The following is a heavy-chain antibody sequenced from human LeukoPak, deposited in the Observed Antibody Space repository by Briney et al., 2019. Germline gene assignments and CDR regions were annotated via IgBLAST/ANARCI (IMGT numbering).Heavy chain of an antibody. CDR2: ISGSGGST. CDR3: AKGESQPKYYFDY. CDR1: GFTFSSYA. D-gene: IGHD3-16*01. Sequence: GGSLRLFCAASGFTFSSYAMSWVRQAPGKGLEWVSAISGSGGSTYYADSVKGRFTVSRDNSKNMVYLQMNSLRPEDTALYYCAKGESQPKYYFDYWGQGALVTVSS. V-gene: IGHV3-23*01. J-gene: IGHJ4*02.